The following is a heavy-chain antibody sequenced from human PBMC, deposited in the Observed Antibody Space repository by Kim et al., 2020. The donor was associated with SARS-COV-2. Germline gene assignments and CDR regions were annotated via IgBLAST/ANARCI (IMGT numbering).Heavy chain of an antibody. CDR2: IWYDGSNK. V-gene: IGHV3-33*01. Sequence: GGSLRLSCAASGFTFSSYGMHWVRQAPGKGLEWVAVIWYDGSNKYYADSVKGRFTISRDNSKNTLYLQMNSLRAEDTAVYYCARAGFPWYQLLRGENWFDPWGQGTLVTVSS. J-gene: IGHJ5*02. D-gene: IGHD2-2*01. CDR1: GFTFSSYG. CDR3: ARAGFPWYQLLRGENWFDP.